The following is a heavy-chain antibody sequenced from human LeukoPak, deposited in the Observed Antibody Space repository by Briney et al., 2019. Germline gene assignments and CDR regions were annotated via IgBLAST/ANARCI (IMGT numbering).Heavy chain of an antibody. Sequence: SETLSLTCTVSGGSISSYYWSWIRQPPGKGLEWIGYIYDSGSTNYNPSLKSRVTISVGTSKNQFSLKLSSVTAADTAVYYCARHDNILTGYYIGYFDYWGQGTLVTVSS. CDR2: IYDSGST. CDR1: GGSISSYY. J-gene: IGHJ4*02. D-gene: IGHD3-9*01. V-gene: IGHV4-59*08. CDR3: ARHDNILTGYYIGYFDY.